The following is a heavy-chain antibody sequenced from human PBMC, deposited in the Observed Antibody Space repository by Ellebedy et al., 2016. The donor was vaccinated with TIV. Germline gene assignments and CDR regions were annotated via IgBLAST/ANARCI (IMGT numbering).Heavy chain of an antibody. V-gene: IGHV3-7*03. D-gene: IGHD3-10*01. Sequence: GESLKISXAASGFTFRSYWMHWVRQAPGKGLEWVANIKQDGSEKYSVDSVKGRFTISRDNAKKSLYLQMSSLTVDDTAVYYCTREGRVGFDYWGQGTLVTVSS. J-gene: IGHJ4*02. CDR3: TREGRVGFDY. CDR1: GFTFRSYW. CDR2: IKQDGSEK.